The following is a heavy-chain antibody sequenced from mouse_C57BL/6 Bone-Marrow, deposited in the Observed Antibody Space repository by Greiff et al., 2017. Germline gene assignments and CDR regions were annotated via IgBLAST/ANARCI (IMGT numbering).Heavy chain of an antibody. CDR2: IDPNSGGT. J-gene: IGHJ1*03. CDR1: GYTFTSYW. V-gene: IGHV1-72*01. Sequence: QVQLQQPGAELVKPGASVKLSCKASGYTFTSYWMHWVKQRPGRGLEWIGRIDPNSGGTKYNEKFKSKATLTVDKPSSTAYMQLSSLTSEDSAVYYWARSGTTVVATGYFDVWGTGTTVTVSS. D-gene: IGHD1-1*01. CDR3: ARSGTTVVATGYFDV.